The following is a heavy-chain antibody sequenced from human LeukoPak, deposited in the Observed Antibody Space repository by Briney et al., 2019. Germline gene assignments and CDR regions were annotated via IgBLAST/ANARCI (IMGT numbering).Heavy chain of an antibody. CDR3: ARLAPTPTTGDY. J-gene: IGHJ4*02. V-gene: IGHV4-38-2*02. CDR1: GYSISSGYY. CDR2: IYHSGST. Sequence: PSETLSLTCTVSGYSISSGYYWGWIRQPPGKGLEWIGSIYHSGSTYYNPSLKSRVTISVDTSKNQFSLKLSSVTAADTAVYYCARLAPTPTTGDYWGQGTLVTVSS. D-gene: IGHD1-1*01.